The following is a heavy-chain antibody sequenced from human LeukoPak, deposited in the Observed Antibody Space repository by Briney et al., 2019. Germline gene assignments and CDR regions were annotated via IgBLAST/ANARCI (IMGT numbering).Heavy chain of an antibody. CDR3: ARDVVDPWIRHDRPGMDV. D-gene: IGHD2-2*01. V-gene: IGHV7-4-1*02. CDR1: GYTFTSYA. CDR2: INTNTGNP. Sequence: ASVKVSCKASGYTFTSYAMNWVRQAPGQGLEWMGWINTNTGNPTYAQGFTGRFVFSLDTSVSTAYLQISSLKAEDTAVYYCARDVVDPWIRHDRPGMDVWGQGTTVTVSS. J-gene: IGHJ6*02.